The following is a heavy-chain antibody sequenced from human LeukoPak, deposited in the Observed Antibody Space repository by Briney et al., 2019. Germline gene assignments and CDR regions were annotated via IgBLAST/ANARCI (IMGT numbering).Heavy chain of an antibody. CDR2: IIPIFGTA. Sequence: SVKVSCKASGGTFTSAAISWVRQAPAQGLEWMGGIIPIFGTANFAQKLQGRVTITADESTSTAYMELSSLRSEDTAVYYCARPSFFPEGQLWFYYYYGMDVWGQGTTVTVSS. CDR3: ARPSFFPEGQLWFYYYYGMDV. CDR1: GGTFTSAA. D-gene: IGHD5-18*01. V-gene: IGHV1-69*01. J-gene: IGHJ6*02.